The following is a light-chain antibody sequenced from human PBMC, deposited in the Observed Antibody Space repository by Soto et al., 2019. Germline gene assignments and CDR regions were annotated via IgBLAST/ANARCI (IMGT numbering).Light chain of an antibody. V-gene: IGKV1-39*01. CDR2: AAS. CDR3: QQTYSAPRT. J-gene: IGKJ1*01. CDR1: QSISRY. Sequence: DIQMTQSPSSLSASVGDRVTITCRASQSISRYLNWYQQRPSEVPKLLIFAASILQSGVPSRFSGSGSGTDFTLTIDSLQADDFATYFCQQTYSAPRTFGQGTKVDIK.